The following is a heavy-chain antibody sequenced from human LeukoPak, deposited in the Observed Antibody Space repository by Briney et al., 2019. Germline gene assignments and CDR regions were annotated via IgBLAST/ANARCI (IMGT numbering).Heavy chain of an antibody. CDR3: AKDLLVRGWAYYYMNV. V-gene: IGHV3-43*02. D-gene: IGHD3-10*01. Sequence: GGSLRLSCAAPGFTFDDYVMHWVRQAPGKGLEWVSLISGDGGNTYYADSVKGRFTISRDDSENSLYLQMNSLRTEDTALYYCAKDLLVRGWAYYYMNVWGKGTAVTVSS. J-gene: IGHJ6*03. CDR1: GFTFDDYV. CDR2: ISGDGGNT.